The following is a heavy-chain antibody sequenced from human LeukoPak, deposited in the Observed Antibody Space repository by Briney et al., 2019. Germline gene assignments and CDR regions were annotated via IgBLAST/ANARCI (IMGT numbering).Heavy chain of an antibody. CDR1: GGSISIYY. Sequence: PSETLSLTCTVSGGSISIYYWGWIRQPAGKGLEWIGRIYTSGSTNYNPSLKRRVTMSVDTSKNQFSLKLSSVTAADTAVYYCASQDPYYYYMDVWGKGTTVTVSS. J-gene: IGHJ6*03. V-gene: IGHV4-4*07. CDR2: IYTSGST. CDR3: ASQDPYYYYMDV.